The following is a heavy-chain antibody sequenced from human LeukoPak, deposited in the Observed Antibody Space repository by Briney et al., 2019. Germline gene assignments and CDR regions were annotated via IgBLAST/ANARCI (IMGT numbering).Heavy chain of an antibody. D-gene: IGHD3-10*01. CDR1: GFTFSNYW. J-gene: IGHJ4*02. V-gene: IGHV3-74*01. CDR3: ARCITMVRGVIRATSFDY. Sequence: GGSLRLSCAASGFTFSNYWMHWVRQAPGKGLVWVSRINTDGSRITYADSVKGRFTISRDNAMNTVYLQMNSLRAEDTAVYYCARCITMVRGVIRATSFDYWGQGTLVTVSS. CDR2: INTDGSRI.